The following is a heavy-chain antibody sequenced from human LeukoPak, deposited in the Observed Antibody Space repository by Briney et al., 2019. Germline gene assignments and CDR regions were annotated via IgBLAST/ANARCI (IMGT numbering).Heavy chain of an antibody. Sequence: SQTLSLTCAISGESVSSNSAAWNWIRQSPSRGLEWLGRTYYRSKWYNEYAVSVKSRITISPDTSKNQFSLQLNSVTPEDTAVYYCARDHQGQLGDAFDIWGQGTMVTVSS. CDR2: TYYRSKWYN. CDR3: ARDHQGQLGDAFDI. CDR1: GESVSSNSAA. D-gene: IGHD6-6*01. J-gene: IGHJ3*02. V-gene: IGHV6-1*01.